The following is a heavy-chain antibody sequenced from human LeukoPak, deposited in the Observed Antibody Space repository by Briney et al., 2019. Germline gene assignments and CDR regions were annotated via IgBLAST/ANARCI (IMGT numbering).Heavy chain of an antibody. CDR2: ITGSGGNT. D-gene: IGHD3-9*01. J-gene: IGHJ4*02. CDR3: AKWGDYGVLTGYYVSDY. V-gene: IGHV3-23*01. Sequence: PGASLRLSCAASGFTFSNYAMSWVRQAPGKGLEWVSAITGSGGNTYYADSVKGRFTISRDNSKNTVLLQMNSLRAEDTAVYYCAKWGDYGVLTGYYVSDYWGQGTLVTVSS. CDR1: GFTFSNYA.